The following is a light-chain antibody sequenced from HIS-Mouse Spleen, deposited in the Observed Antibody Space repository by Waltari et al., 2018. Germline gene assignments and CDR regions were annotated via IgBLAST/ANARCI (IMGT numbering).Light chain of an antibody. Sequence: QSALTQPASVSGSPGPSIPIPRPGTSSYVWGFNHVPWYQQHPGKAPKLMIYDVSNRPSGVSNRFSGSKSGNTASLTISGLQAEDEADYYCSSYTSSSTYVFGTGTKVTVL. V-gene: IGLV2-14*03. J-gene: IGLJ1*01. CDR2: DVS. CDR3: SSYTSSSTYV. CDR1: SSYVWGFNH.